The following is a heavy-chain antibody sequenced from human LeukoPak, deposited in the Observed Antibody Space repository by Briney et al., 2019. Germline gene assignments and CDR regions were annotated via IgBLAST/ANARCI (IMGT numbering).Heavy chain of an antibody. CDR2: INHSGST. V-gene: IGHV4-34*01. Sequence: SETLSLTRAVYGGSFSGYYWSWIRQPPGKGLEWIGEINHSGSTNYNPSLKSRVTISVDTSKNQFSLKLSSVTATDTAVYYCARGQAYGSGSLDYWGQGTLVTVSS. D-gene: IGHD3-10*01. CDR1: GGSFSGYY. CDR3: ARGQAYGSGSLDY. J-gene: IGHJ4*02.